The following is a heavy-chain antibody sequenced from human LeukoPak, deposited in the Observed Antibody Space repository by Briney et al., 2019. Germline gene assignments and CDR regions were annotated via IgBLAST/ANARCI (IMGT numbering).Heavy chain of an antibody. CDR1: EFTVSSNY. J-gene: IGHJ4*02. D-gene: IGHD2-21*02. CDR3: VGRRGDCHY. Sequence: PGGSLRLSCAVSEFTVSSNYMSWVRQAPGKGLEWVSVIYSGGSTYYADSVKGRFTTSRDNSKNTLYLQMNSLRAEDTAVYYCVGRRGDCHYRGQGTLVTVSS. V-gene: IGHV3-53*01. CDR2: IYSGGST.